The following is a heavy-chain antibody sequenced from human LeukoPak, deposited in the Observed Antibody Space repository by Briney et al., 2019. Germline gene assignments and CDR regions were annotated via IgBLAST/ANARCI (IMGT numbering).Heavy chain of an antibody. CDR3: ARERAKFYYDSSAENWYFDL. J-gene: IGHJ2*01. CDR1: GGSISSYY. D-gene: IGHD3-22*01. Sequence: SETLSLTCTVSGGSISSYYWSWIRQPPGKGLEWIGYIYYSGSTNYNPSLKSRVTISVDTSKNQFSLKLSSVTAADTAVYYCARERAKFYYDSSAENWYFDLWGRGTLVTVSS. V-gene: IGHV4-59*12. CDR2: IYYSGST.